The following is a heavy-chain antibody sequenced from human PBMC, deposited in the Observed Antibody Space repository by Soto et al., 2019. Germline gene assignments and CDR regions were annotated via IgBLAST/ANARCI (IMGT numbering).Heavy chain of an antibody. CDR3: ARAVAPYLGTGFDP. CDR2: ISHTGST. D-gene: IGHD3-16*01. J-gene: IGHJ5*02. CDR1: GGSISSGNSYS. V-gene: IGHV4-30-2*01. Sequence: QLQLQESGSGLVKPSQTLSLTCAVSGGSISSGNSYSWSWIRQPPGKGLEWIGSISHTGSTSYNPSLKGRVALSVDKSKYQFALKLSSLTAADMAVYYYARAVAPYLGTGFDPWGQGTLVIVSS.